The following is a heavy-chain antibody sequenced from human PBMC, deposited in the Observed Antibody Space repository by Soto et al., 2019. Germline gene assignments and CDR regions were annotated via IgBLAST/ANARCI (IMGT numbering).Heavy chain of an antibody. V-gene: IGHV4-59*01. D-gene: IGHD3-22*01. CDR1: GGSISSYY. CDR2: IYYTGSA. CDR3: AGASSGYYYFH. Sequence: SETLSLTCTVSGGSISSYYWNWIRQPPGKGLEWIGYIYYTGSANYNPSLKSRVTISVDPPKNQISLKLSSVTAADTAVYYCAGASSGYYYFHWGQGTLVTVSS. J-gene: IGHJ4*02.